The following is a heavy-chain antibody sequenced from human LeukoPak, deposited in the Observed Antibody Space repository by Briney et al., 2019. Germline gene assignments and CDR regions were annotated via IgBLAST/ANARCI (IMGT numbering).Heavy chain of an antibody. J-gene: IGHJ4*02. V-gene: IGHV3-23*01. CDR1: GFTFSSYA. CDR3: ASGQLDRAGRTSTRPRNFDY. CDR2: ISGSGGST. D-gene: IGHD6-13*01. Sequence: GGSLRLSCAASGFTFSSYAMSWVRQAPGKGLEWVSAISGSGGSTYYADSVKGRFTISRDNSKNRLYLQMNSLRAEDTAVYYCASGQLDRAGRTSTRPRNFDYWGQGTLVTVSS.